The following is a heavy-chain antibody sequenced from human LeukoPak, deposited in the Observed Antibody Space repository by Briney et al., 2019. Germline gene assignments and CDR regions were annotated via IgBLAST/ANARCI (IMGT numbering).Heavy chain of an antibody. CDR3: ARAPTVLVGYCSSSSCQADY. J-gene: IGHJ4*02. CDR1: GFTFSSYS. V-gene: IGHV3-21*01. CDR2: IDPSSTYI. D-gene: IGHD2-2*01. Sequence: GGSLRLSCAASGFTFSSYSMNWVRQAPGKGLEWVSAIDPSSTYIYYADSVKGRFTISRDNAGNSLYLQMNSLRVEDTAVYYCARAPTVLVGYCSSSSCQADYWGQGTLVTVSS.